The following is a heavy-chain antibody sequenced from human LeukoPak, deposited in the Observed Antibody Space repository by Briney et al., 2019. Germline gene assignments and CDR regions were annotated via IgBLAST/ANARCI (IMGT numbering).Heavy chain of an antibody. CDR2: IGNSGDNT. V-gene: IGHV3-23*01. CDR3: AKGKSRALYYFDY. J-gene: IGHJ4*02. D-gene: IGHD2-15*01. CDR1: GFTFSTYA. Sequence: SGGSLRLSCAASGFTFSTYAMFWVRQAPGKGLEWVSGIGNSGDNTYSADSVKGRFTISRDNSKNTLYLQMNSLRAEDTAVYYCAKGKSRALYYFDYWGQGTLVTVSS.